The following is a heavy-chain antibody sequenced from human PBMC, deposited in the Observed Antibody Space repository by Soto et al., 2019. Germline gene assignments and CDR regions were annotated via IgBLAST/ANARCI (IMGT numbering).Heavy chain of an antibody. V-gene: IGHV1-8*01. D-gene: IGHD3-10*01. J-gene: IGHJ6*03. CDR2: MNPNSGNT. Sequence: GASVKVSCKASGYTFTSYDINWVRQATGQGLEWMGWMNPNSGNTGYAQKFQGRVTMTRNTSISTAYMELSSLRSEDTAVYYCARGGLWSGSYNYYYYYYMDVWGKGTTVTVSS. CDR3: ARGGLWSGSYNYYYYYYMDV. CDR1: GYTFTSYD.